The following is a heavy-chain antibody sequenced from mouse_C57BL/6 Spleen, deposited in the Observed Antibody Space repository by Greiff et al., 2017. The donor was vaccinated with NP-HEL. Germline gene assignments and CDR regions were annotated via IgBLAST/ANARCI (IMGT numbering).Heavy chain of an antibody. V-gene: IGHV1-78*01. J-gene: IGHJ2*01. CDR1: GYTFTDHT. D-gene: IGHD1-1*01. Sequence: QVHVKQSDAELVKPGASVKISCKVSGYTFTDHTIHWMKQRPEQGLEWIGYIYPRDGSTKYNEKFKGKATLTADKSSSTAYMQLNSLTSEDSAVYVCARWGTTVVARYYFDYWGQGTTLTVSS. CDR2: IYPRDGST. CDR3: ARWGTTVVARYYFDY.